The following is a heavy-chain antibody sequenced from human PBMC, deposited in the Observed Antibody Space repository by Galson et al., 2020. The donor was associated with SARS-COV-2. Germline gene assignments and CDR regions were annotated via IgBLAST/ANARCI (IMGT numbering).Heavy chain of an antibody. J-gene: IGHJ3*02. Sequence: GESLKISCAASGFTFSNYNMNWVRQAPGKGLEWVSFITSSSTTYYADSVKGRFTISRDNAKNSLYLQMNSLRAEDTALYYCARDSERRFYESSTYSPDSFDIWGQGTTVTVSS. CDR2: ITSSSTT. CDR1: GFTFSNYN. D-gene: IGHD3-22*01. CDR3: ARDSERRFYESSTYSPDSFDI. V-gene: IGHV3-48*01.